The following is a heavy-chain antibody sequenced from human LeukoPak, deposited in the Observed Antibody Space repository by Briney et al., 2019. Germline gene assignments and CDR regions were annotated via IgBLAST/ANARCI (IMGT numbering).Heavy chain of an antibody. CDR1: GFTLDDYG. J-gene: IGHJ4*02. CDR3: ARERDDSSGWLVDY. D-gene: IGHD6-19*01. Sequence: GGSLRLSCAASGFTLDDYGMSWVRQAPGKGLEWVSGINWNGGSTGYADSVKGRFTISRDNAKNSLYLQMNSLRAEDTALYYCARERDDSSGWLVDYWGQGTLVTVSS. V-gene: IGHV3-20*04. CDR2: INWNGGST.